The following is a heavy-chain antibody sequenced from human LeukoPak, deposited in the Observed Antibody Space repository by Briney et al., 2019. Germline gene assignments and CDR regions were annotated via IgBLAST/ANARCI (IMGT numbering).Heavy chain of an antibody. CDR1: GGSISSGSYY. CDR3: ARGFYGGNRAYYFDY. Sequence: PSQTLSLTCTVSGGSISSGSYYWSWIRQPAGKGLEWIGRIYTSGSTNYNPSLKSRVTISVDTSKNQFSLKLSSVTAADTAVYYCARGFYGGNRAYYFDYWGQGTLVAVSS. J-gene: IGHJ4*02. V-gene: IGHV4-61*02. CDR2: IYTSGST. D-gene: IGHD4-23*01.